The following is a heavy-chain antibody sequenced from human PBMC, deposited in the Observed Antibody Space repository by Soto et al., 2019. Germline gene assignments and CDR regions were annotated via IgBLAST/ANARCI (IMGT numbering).Heavy chain of an antibody. Sequence: PGGSLRLSCAASGFSFGDYAMHWVRQAPGKGLEWVSGISWKSGSIGYADSVKGRFTISRDNAKNSLYLQMNSLRVEDTALYYCAKSTGGTANGLDVWGQGTTVTVSS. CDR3: AKSTGGTANGLDV. V-gene: IGHV3-9*01. D-gene: IGHD2-8*02. CDR1: GFSFGDYA. CDR2: ISWKSGSI. J-gene: IGHJ6*02.